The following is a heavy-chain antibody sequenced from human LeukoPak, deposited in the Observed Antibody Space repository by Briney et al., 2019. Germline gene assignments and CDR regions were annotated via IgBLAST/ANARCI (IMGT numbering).Heavy chain of an antibody. Sequence: SETLSLTCTVSGGSISSYYWSWIRQPAGKGLEWIGRIYTSGSTNYNPSLKSRVTISVDTSKNQFSLKLSSVTAADTAMYYCARDPYYYGSGSESPWGQGTLVTVSS. CDR1: GGSISSYY. CDR3: ARDPYYYGSGSESP. CDR2: IYTSGST. D-gene: IGHD3-10*01. V-gene: IGHV4-4*07. J-gene: IGHJ5*02.